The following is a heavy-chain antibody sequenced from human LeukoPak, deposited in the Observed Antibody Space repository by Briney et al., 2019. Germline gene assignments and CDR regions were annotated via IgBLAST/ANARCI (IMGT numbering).Heavy chain of an antibody. D-gene: IGHD1-1*01. J-gene: IGHJ3*02. Sequence: PGGSLRLSCAASGFTFTTNWMTWVRQAPGKGLEWVATINQDGSEKYYVDSVKGRFTISRDNAKNSLFLQMNSLRAEDTAVYYCAKDRWTEVDAFDIWGQGTMVTVSS. CDR3: AKDRWTEVDAFDI. CDR2: INQDGSEK. CDR1: GFTFTTNW. V-gene: IGHV3-7*01.